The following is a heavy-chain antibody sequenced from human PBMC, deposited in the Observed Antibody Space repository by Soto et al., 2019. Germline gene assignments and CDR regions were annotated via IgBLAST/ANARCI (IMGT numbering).Heavy chain of an antibody. CDR1: GYSFTSYW. CDR3: ARQDAGYSSSWLYYFDY. J-gene: IGHJ4*02. V-gene: IGHV5-10-1*01. D-gene: IGHD6-13*01. CDR2: IDPSDSYT. Sequence: GESLKISCTGSGYSFTSYWISWVRQMPGKGLEWMGRIDPSDSYTNYSPSFQGHVTISADKSISTAYLQWSSLKASDTAMYYCARQDAGYSSSWLYYFDYWGQGTLVTVSS.